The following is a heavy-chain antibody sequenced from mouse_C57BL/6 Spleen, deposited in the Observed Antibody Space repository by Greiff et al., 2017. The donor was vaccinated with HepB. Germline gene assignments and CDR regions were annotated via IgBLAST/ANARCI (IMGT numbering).Heavy chain of an antibody. V-gene: IGHV3-6*01. CDR2: ISYDGSN. CDR3: ARYGSSEGYYAMDY. Sequence: EVHLVESGPGLVKPSQSLSLTCSVTGYSITSGYYWNWIRQFPGNKLEWMGYISYDGSNNYNPSLKNRISITRDTSKNQFFLKLNSVTTEDTATYYCARYGSSEGYYAMDYWGQGTSVTVSS. J-gene: IGHJ4*01. D-gene: IGHD1-1*01. CDR1: GYSITSGYY.